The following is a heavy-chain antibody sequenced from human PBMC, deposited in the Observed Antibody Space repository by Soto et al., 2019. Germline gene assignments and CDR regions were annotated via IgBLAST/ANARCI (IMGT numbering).Heavy chain of an antibody. CDR3: ARDSPYGSGDPYFDY. CDR1: GGSISSGGYS. D-gene: IGHD3-10*01. Sequence: QSQTLSLTCAVSGGSISSGGYSWSWIRQPPGKGLEWIGYIYHSGSTYYNPSLKSRVTISVDRSKNQFSLKLSSVTAADTAVYYCARDSPYGSGDPYFDYWGQGTLVTVSS. CDR2: IYHSGST. J-gene: IGHJ4*02. V-gene: IGHV4-30-2*01.